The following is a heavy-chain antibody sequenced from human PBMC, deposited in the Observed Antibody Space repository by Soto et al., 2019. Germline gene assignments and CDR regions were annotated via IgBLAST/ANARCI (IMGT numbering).Heavy chain of an antibody. CDR1: GYTFTSYG. V-gene: IGHV1-18*04. Sequence: QVQLVQSGAEVKKPGASVKVSCKASGYTFTSYGISWVRQAPGQGLEWMGWISAYNGNTNYAQKLQGRVTMTTDTSTSTAYMELRSLRSDGTAVYYCARDAGNGLTMVRGVTALRRFDYWGQGTLVTVSS. CDR3: ARDAGNGLTMVRGVTALRRFDY. J-gene: IGHJ4*02. D-gene: IGHD3-10*01. CDR2: ISAYNGNT.